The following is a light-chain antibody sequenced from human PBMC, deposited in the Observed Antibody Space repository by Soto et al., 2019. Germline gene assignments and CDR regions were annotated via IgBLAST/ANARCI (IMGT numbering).Light chain of an antibody. CDR3: QQYNNWPYT. J-gene: IGKJ2*01. V-gene: IGKV3-15*01. CDR1: QSVSSN. Sequence: EIVMTQSPATLSVSPGERATLSCRAGQSVSSNLAWYQQKPGQAPRLLIYGASTRATGIPARFSGSGSGTEFTLTISSLQSEDFAVYYGQQYNNWPYTFGQGTKLEIK. CDR2: GAS.